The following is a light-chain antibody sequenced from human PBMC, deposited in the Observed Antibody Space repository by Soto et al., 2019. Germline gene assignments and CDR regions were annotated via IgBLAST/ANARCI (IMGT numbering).Light chain of an antibody. V-gene: IGLV2-14*01. J-gene: IGLJ1*01. CDR2: DVS. CDR1: SSDVGGYNY. CDR3: SSYTSSGTYV. Sequence: QSALTQPASVSGSPGQSITISCTGTSSDVGGYNYVSWYQQHPGKVPKLMIYDVSNRPSGVSNRFSGSKSGNTASLTISGLQPEDEADYYCSSYTSSGTYVFGTGPK.